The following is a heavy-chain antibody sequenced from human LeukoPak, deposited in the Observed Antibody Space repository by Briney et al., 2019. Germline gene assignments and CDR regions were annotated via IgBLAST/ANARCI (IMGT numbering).Heavy chain of an antibody. CDR1: GFTFDDYA. CDR3: AKGRAYSYVASFDY. Sequence: PGRSLRLSCAASGFTFDDYAMHWVRQAPGKGLEWVSSISWNSGRIAYADSVEGRFTISRDSAKNSLFLQMDSLRPDDTALYFCAKGRAYSYVASFDYWGQGTPVTVSS. D-gene: IGHD5-18*01. CDR2: ISWNSGRI. J-gene: IGHJ4*02. V-gene: IGHV3-9*01.